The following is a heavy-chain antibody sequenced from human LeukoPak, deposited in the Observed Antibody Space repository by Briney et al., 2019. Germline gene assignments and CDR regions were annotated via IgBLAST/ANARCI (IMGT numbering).Heavy chain of an antibody. D-gene: IGHD3-22*01. V-gene: IGHV4-59*01. CDR1: GGSISSYY. CDR3: ARGGVDSSGYYYGY. Sequence: SETLSLTCTVSGGSISSYYWSWIRQPPGKGLEWIGYIYYSGSTNYNPSLKSRVTISVDTSKNQFSLKLSSVTAADTAVYYCARGGVDSSGYYYGYWGQGTLVTVSS. CDR2: IYYSGST. J-gene: IGHJ4*02.